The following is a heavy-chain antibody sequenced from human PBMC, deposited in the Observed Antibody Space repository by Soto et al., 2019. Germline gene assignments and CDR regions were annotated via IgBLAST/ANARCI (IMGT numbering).Heavy chain of an antibody. CDR2: INAGNGNT. J-gene: IGHJ6*02. V-gene: IGHV1-3*05. Sequence: QVQLVQSGADEKKPWASVKVSCKASGYTFTSYAMHWVRQAPGQRLEWMGWINAGNGNTKYSQKFQGRVTITRDTSASTAYMELSSLSSEDTAVYYCASDPSYYGMDVWGQGTTVTVSS. CDR3: ASDPSYYGMDV. CDR1: GYTFTSYA.